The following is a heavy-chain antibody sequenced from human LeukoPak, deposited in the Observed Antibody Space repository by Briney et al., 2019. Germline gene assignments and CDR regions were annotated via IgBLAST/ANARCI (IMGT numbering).Heavy chain of an antibody. D-gene: IGHD4-23*01. Sequence: ASVKVSCKASGYTFTGYYMHWVRQAPGQGLEWMGGFDPEDGETIYAQKFQGRVTMTRDMSTSTDYMELSSLRSEDTAVYYCARDNSVEDTAWWFDPWGQGTLVTVSS. CDR2: FDPEDGET. J-gene: IGHJ5*02. V-gene: IGHV1-46*01. CDR3: ARDNSVEDTAWWFDP. CDR1: GYTFTGYY.